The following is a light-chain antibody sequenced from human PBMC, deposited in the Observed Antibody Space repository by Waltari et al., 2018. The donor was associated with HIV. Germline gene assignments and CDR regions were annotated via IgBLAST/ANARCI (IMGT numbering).Light chain of an antibody. CDR3: GTWDSSLSAGGV. V-gene: IGLV1-51*01. Sequence: QSVLTQPPSVSAAPGQTVTISCSGSRSNIGNNYVSWYQPPPGTAPKLRIYNNNKRPSGIPDRFSGSKSGTSATLGITGLQTGDEADYYCGTWDSSLSAGGVFGGGTKLTVL. CDR1: RSNIGNNY. J-gene: IGLJ2*01. CDR2: NNN.